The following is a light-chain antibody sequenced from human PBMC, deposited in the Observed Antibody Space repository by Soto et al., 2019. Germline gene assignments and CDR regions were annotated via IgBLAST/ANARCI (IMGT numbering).Light chain of an antibody. CDR1: GSNIGAGFD. CDR2: GNT. CDR3: QSYDTGLSGPVV. Sequence: QLVLTQPPSLSGAPGQNIIISCTGGGSNIGAGFDVHWYQQLPGTAPKLLIYGNTNRPSGVPDRFSGSKSGTSASLVITGLQAEDEADYYCQSYDTGLSGPVVFGRGTKLTVL. V-gene: IGLV1-40*01. J-gene: IGLJ2*01.